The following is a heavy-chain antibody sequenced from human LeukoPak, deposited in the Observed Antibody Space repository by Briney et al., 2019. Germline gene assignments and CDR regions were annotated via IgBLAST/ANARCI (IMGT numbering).Heavy chain of an antibody. V-gene: IGHV1-24*01. J-gene: IGHJ6*02. CDR1: GYTLTELS. Sequence: GASVKVSCKVSGYTLTELSMHWVRQAPGKGLEWMGGFDPEDGETIYAQKFQGRVTMTEDTSTDTAYMELSSLRSEDTAVYYCATLAIVVVPAAIRGNGMDVWGQGTTVIVSS. CDR2: FDPEDGET. D-gene: IGHD2-2*02. CDR3: ATLAIVVVPAAIRGNGMDV.